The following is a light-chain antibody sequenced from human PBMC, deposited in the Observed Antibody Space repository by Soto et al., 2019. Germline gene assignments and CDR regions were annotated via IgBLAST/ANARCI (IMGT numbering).Light chain of an antibody. CDR1: SSDVGAFNY. J-gene: IGLJ1*01. V-gene: IGLV2-14*03. CDR2: DVS. CDR3: NSYTSNNTYV. Sequence: QSALTQPASVSGAPGQAITISCSGTSSDVGAFNYVSWYQQHPGKAPTLMIYDVSNRPSGVSTRFSGSKSGNTASLTISRLRAEDEADYYCNSYTSNNTYVFGTGTKVTVL.